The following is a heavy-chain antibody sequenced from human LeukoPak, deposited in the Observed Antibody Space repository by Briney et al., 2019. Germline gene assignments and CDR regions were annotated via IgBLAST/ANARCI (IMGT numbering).Heavy chain of an antibody. J-gene: IGHJ4*02. Sequence: GGSLRLSCAASVFSFSTYWMSWVRQAPGKGLEWVANINQDGSERYLVDSVKGRFTISRDNAKNSLFLQMNSRRVEDTAVYYCARAVAARSFYFDSWGQGTLVTVSS. CDR3: ARAVAARSFYFDS. CDR2: INQDGSER. V-gene: IGHV3-7*01. CDR1: VFSFSTYW. D-gene: IGHD4-23*01.